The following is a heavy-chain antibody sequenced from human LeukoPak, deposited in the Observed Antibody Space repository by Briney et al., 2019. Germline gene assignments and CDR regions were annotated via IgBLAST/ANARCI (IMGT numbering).Heavy chain of an antibody. CDR1: GGSISSYY. Sequence: SETLSLTCTVSGGSISSYYWSRIRQPPGKGLEWIGYIYYSGSTNYNPSLKSRVTISVDTSKNQFSLKLSSVTAADTAVYYCARGVVPDYYYMDVWGKGTTVTVSS. V-gene: IGHV4-59*12. CDR3: ARGVVPDYYYMDV. D-gene: IGHD2-2*01. J-gene: IGHJ6*03. CDR2: IYYSGST.